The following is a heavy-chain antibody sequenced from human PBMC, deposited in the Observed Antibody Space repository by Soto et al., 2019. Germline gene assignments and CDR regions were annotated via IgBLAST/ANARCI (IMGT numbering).Heavy chain of an antibody. J-gene: IGHJ4*02. CDR3: GRAVAVPADFEY. CDR1: GYTFTGYA. V-gene: IGHV1-3*05. D-gene: IGHD6-19*01. Sequence: QVQLVQSGAEEKKPGASVKVSCKAYGYTFTGYAMHWVRQAPGQRLEWMGWINAGNGNTKYSQKFQGRVTITRDTSESTAYMELSSLRSEDTAVYYCGRAVAVPADFEYWGQGTLVTVSS. CDR2: INAGNGNT.